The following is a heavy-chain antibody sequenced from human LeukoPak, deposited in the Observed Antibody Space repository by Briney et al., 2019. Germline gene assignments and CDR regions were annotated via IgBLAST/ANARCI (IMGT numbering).Heavy chain of an antibody. Sequence: GASVKVSCKASGGTFSSYAISWVRQAPGQGLEWMGRIIPILGIANYAQKFQGRVTITADKSTSTAYMELSSLRSEDTAVYYCARVGSSGPGYSYYYYGMDVWGQGTTVTVSS. CDR1: GGTFSSYA. V-gene: IGHV1-69*04. CDR2: IIPILGIA. J-gene: IGHJ6*02. D-gene: IGHD6-19*01. CDR3: ARVGSSGPGYSYYYYGMDV.